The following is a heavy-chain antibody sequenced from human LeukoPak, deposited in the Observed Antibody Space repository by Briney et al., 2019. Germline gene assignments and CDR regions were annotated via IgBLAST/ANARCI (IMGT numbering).Heavy chain of an antibody. J-gene: IGHJ4*02. CDR1: GFTFSNSA. CDR2: ISTNGDRT. V-gene: IGHV3-64*02. D-gene: IGHD6-19*01. CDR3: ARGVAISSSGWYDTFDY. Sequence: SGGSLRLSCAASGFTFSNSAMYWVRQAPGKGLELVSVISTNGDRTYYADSVKGRFTISRDNSKNTLYLQMGSLRPDDMAVYYCARGVAISSSGWYDTFDYWGQGALVTVSS.